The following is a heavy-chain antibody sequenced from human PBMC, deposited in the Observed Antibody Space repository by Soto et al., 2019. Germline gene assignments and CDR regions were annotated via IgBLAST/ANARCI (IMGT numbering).Heavy chain of an antibody. D-gene: IGHD1-26*01. V-gene: IGHV1-18*01. CDR2: ISTYNANT. CDR3: ARAVPYSVGARLDY. J-gene: IGHJ4*02. CDR1: GYTFSTYG. Sequence: QVQLVQSGAEVKKPGASVRVSCKTSGYTFSTYGITWVRQAPGQGLEWMGWISTYNANTNYAQKLQGRVTMTTDTSTSTAYMELRSLRSDDTAVYYCARAVPYSVGARLDYWGQGTMVTVSS.